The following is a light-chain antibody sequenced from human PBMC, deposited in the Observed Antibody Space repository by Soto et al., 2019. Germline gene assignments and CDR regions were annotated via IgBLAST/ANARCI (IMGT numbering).Light chain of an antibody. CDR1: QTISGDY. Sequence: EIMLTQSPGILSLSPGERATLSCRASQTISGDYLAWYQQKPGQAPRLLVYRASNRATGIADRFSGTGSGTDFTLTIIGLEPEDFAVYYCQQYGRSPFSFGPGPKVDVK. CDR3: QQYGRSPFS. CDR2: RAS. V-gene: IGKV3-20*01. J-gene: IGKJ3*01.